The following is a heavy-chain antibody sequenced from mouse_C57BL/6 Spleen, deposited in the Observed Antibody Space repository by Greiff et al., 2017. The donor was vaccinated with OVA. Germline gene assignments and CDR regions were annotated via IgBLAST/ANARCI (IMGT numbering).Heavy chain of an antibody. CDR2: FYPGSGSI. CDR1: GYTFTEYT. J-gene: IGHJ4*01. V-gene: IGHV1-62-2*01. Sequence: VKLMESGAELVKPGASVKLSCKASGYTFTEYTIHWVKQRSGQGLEWIGWFYPGSGSIKYNEKFKDKATLTADKSSSTVYMELSRLTSEDSAVYFCARHEGGSSRYYYAMDYWGQGTSVTVSS. D-gene: IGHD1-1*01. CDR3: ARHEGGSSRYYYAMDY.